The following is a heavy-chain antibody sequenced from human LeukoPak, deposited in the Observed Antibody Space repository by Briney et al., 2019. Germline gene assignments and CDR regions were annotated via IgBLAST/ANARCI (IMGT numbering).Heavy chain of an antibody. CDR3: ARLFYDILTFDY. J-gene: IGHJ4*02. Sequence: PSETLSLTCTVSGYSISSGYYWGWIRQPPGKGLEWIGSIYHSGSTYYNPSLKSRVTISIDTSRNQLSLKVTSVTAADTAVYYCARLFYDILTFDYWAQGTLVTVSS. CDR2: IYHSGST. V-gene: IGHV4-38-2*02. CDR1: GYSISSGYY. D-gene: IGHD3-9*01.